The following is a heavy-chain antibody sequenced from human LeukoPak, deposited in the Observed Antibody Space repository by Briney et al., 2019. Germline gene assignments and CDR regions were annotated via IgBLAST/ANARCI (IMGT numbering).Heavy chain of an antibody. V-gene: IGHV4-59*01. J-gene: IGHJ5*02. CDR2: IYYSGST. D-gene: IGHD2-8*01. CDR3: ARGIVLMVYAS. Sequence: SETLSLTCTVSGGSISSYYWSWIRQPPGKGLEWIGYIYYSGSTNYNPSLKSRVTISVGTSKNQFSLKLSSVTAADTAVYYCARGIVLMVYASWGQGTLVTVSS. CDR1: GGSISSYY.